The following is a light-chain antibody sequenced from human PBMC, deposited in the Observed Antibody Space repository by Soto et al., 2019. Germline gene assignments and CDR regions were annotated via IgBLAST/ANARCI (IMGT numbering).Light chain of an antibody. J-gene: IGKJ4*01. CDR2: DAS. CDR3: LQRSNWPPRLS. V-gene: IGKV3-11*01. Sequence: EIVLTQSPATLSLSPGERATLSCRASQSVTTYLAWYQQKPGQAPRLLIYDASSRATGIPARFSGSGSGTDFTLTISSLEPEDFAFYYCLQRSNWPPRLSFGGGTKVEIK. CDR1: QSVTTY.